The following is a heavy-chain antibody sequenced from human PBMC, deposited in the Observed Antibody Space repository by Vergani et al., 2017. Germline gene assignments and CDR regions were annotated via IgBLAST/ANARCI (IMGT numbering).Heavy chain of an antibody. D-gene: IGHD5-12*01. V-gene: IGHV4-59*08. J-gene: IGHJ6*02. CDR2: IYYSGST. Sequence: QVQLQESGPGLVKPSETLSLTCTVSGGSLSSYYWSWIRQPPGKGLEWIGYIYYSGSTNYNPSLKSRVTISVDTSKNQFSLKLSSVTAADTAVYYCARLVAGLHYGMDVWGQGTTVTVSS. CDR1: GGSLSSYY. CDR3: ARLVAGLHYGMDV.